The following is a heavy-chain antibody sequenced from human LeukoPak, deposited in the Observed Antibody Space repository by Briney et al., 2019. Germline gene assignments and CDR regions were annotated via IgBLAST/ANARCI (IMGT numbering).Heavy chain of an antibody. CDR2: FYTSGST. V-gene: IGHV4-4*07. CDR1: GVSISSYY. CDR3: ARLLDYDDSGDPDTFDI. Sequence: SETLSLTCTVSGVSISSYYWSWIRQPAGKGLEWIGRFYTSGSTNNNPSLKSRVSISVDKSKNQFSLKLSSVTAADTAVYYCARLLDYDDSGDPDTFDIWGQGTMVTVS. D-gene: IGHD3-22*01. J-gene: IGHJ3*02.